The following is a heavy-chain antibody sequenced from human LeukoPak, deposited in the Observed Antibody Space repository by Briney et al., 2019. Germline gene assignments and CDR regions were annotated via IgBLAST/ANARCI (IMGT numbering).Heavy chain of an antibody. V-gene: IGHV4-34*01. CDR3: ARASCSSTSCRPMDV. Sequence: SETLSLTCAVYGGSLSGYYWSWIRQPPGKGLEWIGEINHSGSTNYNPSLKSRATISVDTSKNQFSLKLSSVTAADTAVYYCARASCSSTSCRPMDVWGKGTTVTASS. CDR1: GGSLSGYY. CDR2: INHSGST. J-gene: IGHJ6*03. D-gene: IGHD2-2*01.